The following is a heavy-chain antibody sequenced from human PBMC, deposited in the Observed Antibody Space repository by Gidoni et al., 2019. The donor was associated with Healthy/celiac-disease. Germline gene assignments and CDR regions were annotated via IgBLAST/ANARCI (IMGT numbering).Heavy chain of an antibody. V-gene: IGHV3-23*04. J-gene: IGHJ6*04. CDR2: SSGSGGST. Sequence: EVQLVASGGGLVQPGGSLLLSCAASGFTFSSYAMSWVRQAPGTGLAWVSASSGSGGSTYYADSVKGRFTISRDNSKNTLYLQMNSLRAEDTAVYYCAKEGSGPAATKDVWGKGTTVTVSS. D-gene: IGHD2-2*01. CDR3: AKEGSGPAATKDV. CDR1: GFTFSSYA.